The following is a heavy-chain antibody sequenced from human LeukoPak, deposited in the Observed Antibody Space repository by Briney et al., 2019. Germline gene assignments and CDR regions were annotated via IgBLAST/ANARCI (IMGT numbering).Heavy chain of an antibody. CDR1: GESFISHT. V-gene: IGHV3-48*01. Sequence: PGGSLRLSCAGSGESFISHTMIWVRQAPGKGLKWISYIGYSGSPIYYADSVKGRFGISRDDAKTSLYLHMNSLRAEDTAFYYCAREYDSRARFDSWGQGILVTVSS. CDR3: AREYDSRARFDS. J-gene: IGHJ4*02. D-gene: IGHD4-11*01. CDR2: IGYSGSPI.